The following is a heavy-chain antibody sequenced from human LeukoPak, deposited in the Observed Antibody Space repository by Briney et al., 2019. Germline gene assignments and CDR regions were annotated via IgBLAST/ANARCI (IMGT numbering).Heavy chain of an antibody. CDR3: AREPLQWELDY. J-gene: IGHJ4*02. Sequence: GGSLRLSCAASGFTFSSYEMNWVRQAPGKGLEWVSYISSSGSTIYYADSVKGRFTISRDNAKNSLYLQMNSLRAEDTAVYYCAREPLQWELDYWGQGTLVTVSS. V-gene: IGHV3-48*03. CDR1: GFTFSSYE. CDR2: ISSSGSTI. D-gene: IGHD1-26*01.